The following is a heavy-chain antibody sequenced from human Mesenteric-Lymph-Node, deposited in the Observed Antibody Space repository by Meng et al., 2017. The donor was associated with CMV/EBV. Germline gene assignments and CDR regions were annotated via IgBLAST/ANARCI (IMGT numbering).Heavy chain of an antibody. CDR1: GFTFSSYS. Sequence: GESLKISCAASGFTFSSYSMNWVRQAPGKGLEWVSSISSSSSYIYYADSVKGRFTISRDNAKNSLYLQMNSLRAEDTAVYYCARIEAYGSGSSMDVWGQGTTVTVSS. D-gene: IGHD3-10*01. CDR3: ARIEAYGSGSSMDV. CDR2: ISSSSSYI. V-gene: IGHV3-21*01. J-gene: IGHJ6*02.